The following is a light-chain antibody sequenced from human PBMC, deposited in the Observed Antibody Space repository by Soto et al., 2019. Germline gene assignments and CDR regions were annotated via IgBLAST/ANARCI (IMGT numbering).Light chain of an antibody. V-gene: IGKV3-20*01. CDR1: QSVSSN. CDR2: GAS. Sequence: EILMTQSPATLSVSPGERVTLSCGASQSVSSNLAWYQQKPGQAPRLLIYGASNRATGIPDRLSGSGSGTDFTLTISRMEPEDFAVYYCQQYGSSGTFGQGTKVDI. J-gene: IGKJ1*01. CDR3: QQYGSSGT.